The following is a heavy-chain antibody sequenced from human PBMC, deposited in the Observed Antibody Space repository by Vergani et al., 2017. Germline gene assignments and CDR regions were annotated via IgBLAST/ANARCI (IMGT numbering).Heavy chain of an antibody. V-gene: IGHV3-15*01. CDR1: GFTFSNAW. J-gene: IGHJ6*02. Sequence: EVQLVESGGGLVQPGGSLRLSCAASGFTFSNAWMSWVRQAPGKGLEWVGRIKSKTDGGTTDYAAPVKGRFTISRDDAKNTLYLQMNSLKTEDTAVYYCTTKVNSSSWYYYYYYGMDVWGQGTTVTVSS. CDR2: IKSKTDGGTT. D-gene: IGHD6-13*01. CDR3: TTKVNSSSWYYYYYYGMDV.